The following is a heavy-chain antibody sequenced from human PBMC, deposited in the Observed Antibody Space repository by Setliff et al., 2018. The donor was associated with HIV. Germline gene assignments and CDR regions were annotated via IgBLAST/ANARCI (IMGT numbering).Heavy chain of an antibody. J-gene: IGHJ5*02. CDR1: GYTFTSYG. Sequence: ASVKVSCKASGYTFTSYGIGWVRQAPGQGLEWMGWISPYNGHTNYAQKPQGRVTMSTDTSTSTTYMELTSLRSDDTAVYYCARWSCCRATCYDSTYNWFDPWGQGTLVTVSS. V-gene: IGHV1-18*01. CDR3: ARWSCCRATCYDSTYNWFDP. CDR2: ISPYNGHT. D-gene: IGHD2-2*01.